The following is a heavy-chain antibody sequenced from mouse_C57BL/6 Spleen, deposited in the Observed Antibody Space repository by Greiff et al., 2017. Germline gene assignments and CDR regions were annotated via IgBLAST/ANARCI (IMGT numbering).Heavy chain of an antibody. CDR2: IYPGDGDT. J-gene: IGHJ3*01. D-gene: IGHD2-1*01. CDR3: ARSYANYGGFAY. CDR1: GYAFSSSW. Sequence: QVQLQQSGPELVKPGASVKISCKASGYAFSSSWMNWVKQRPGKGLEWIGRIYPGDGDTNYNGKVKGKATLTADKSSSTAYMQLSSLTSEDSAVYFCARSYANYGGFAYWGQGTLVTVSA. V-gene: IGHV1-82*01.